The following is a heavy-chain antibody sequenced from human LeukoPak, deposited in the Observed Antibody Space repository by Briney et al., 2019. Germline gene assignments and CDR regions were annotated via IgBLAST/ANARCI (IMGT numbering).Heavy chain of an antibody. J-gene: IGHJ5*02. CDR3: ATVGVRIVATTYNWFDP. CDR2: FDPEDGET. CDR1: GYTLTELS. Sequence: ASVEVSCKVSGYTLTELSMHWVRQAPGKGLEWMGGFDPEDGETIYAQKFQGRVTMTEDTSTDTAYMELSSLRSEDTAVYYCATVGVRIVATTYNWFDPWGQGTLVTVSS. V-gene: IGHV1-24*01. D-gene: IGHD5-12*01.